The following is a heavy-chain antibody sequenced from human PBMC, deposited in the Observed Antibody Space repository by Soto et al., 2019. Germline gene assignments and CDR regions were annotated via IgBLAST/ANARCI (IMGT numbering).Heavy chain of an antibody. D-gene: IGHD1-26*01. V-gene: IGHV2-5*02. Sequence: QITLKESGPTLVKPTQTLTLTCTFSGFSLSTSGVGVGWIRQPPGKALEWLALIYWDDDKRYSPSLKSRLTIIKDTSKNQVVLTMTNMDPVDTDTYYCAHDRVGATGFDYWGQGTLVTVSS. CDR2: IYWDDDK. J-gene: IGHJ4*02. CDR1: GFSLSTSGVG. CDR3: AHDRVGATGFDY.